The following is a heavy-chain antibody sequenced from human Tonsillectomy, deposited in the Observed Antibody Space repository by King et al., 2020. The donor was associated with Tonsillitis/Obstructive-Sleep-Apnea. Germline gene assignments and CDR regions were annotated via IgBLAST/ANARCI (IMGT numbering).Heavy chain of an antibody. CDR1: GGSISSYY. J-gene: IGHJ4*02. CDR2: IYYSGST. Sequence: QLQESGPGLVKPSETLSLTCTVSGGSISSYYWSWIRQPPGKGLEWIGYIYYSGSTNYNPSLKSRVTISVDTSKNQFSLKLSSVTAADTAVYYCARGPPRAPYLYYFDYWGQGTLVTASS. D-gene: IGHD2/OR15-2a*01. V-gene: IGHV4-59*01. CDR3: ARGPPRAPYLYYFDY.